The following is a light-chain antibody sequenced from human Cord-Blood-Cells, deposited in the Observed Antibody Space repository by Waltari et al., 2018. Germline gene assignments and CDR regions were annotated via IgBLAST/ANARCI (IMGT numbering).Light chain of an antibody. CDR3: QQSYSTPPT. CDR1: QSISSY. Sequence: DLQMTQSPSSLSASVGDRATITCRASQSISSYLNWYQQKPGKAPKLLIYAASSLQSGVPSRFSGSGSGTDFTLTISSLQPEDFATYYCQQSYSTPPTFGQGTKVEIK. J-gene: IGKJ1*01. CDR2: AAS. V-gene: IGKV1-39*01.